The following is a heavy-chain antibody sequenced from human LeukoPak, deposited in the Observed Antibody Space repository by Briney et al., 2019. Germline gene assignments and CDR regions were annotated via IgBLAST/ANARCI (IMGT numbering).Heavy chain of an antibody. J-gene: IGHJ3*02. CDR1: GFSFDSFS. CDR3: AKSNYFDAFDM. Sequence: GGSLRLSCAASGFSFDSFSMNWVRQAPGKGLEWVASISSSSSYIDYVDSLKGRFTISRDNAQNSLYLQMNNLRAEDTAVYFCAKSNYFDAFDMWGQGTMVSVSS. CDR2: ISSSSSYI. D-gene: IGHD1-7*01. V-gene: IGHV3-21*01.